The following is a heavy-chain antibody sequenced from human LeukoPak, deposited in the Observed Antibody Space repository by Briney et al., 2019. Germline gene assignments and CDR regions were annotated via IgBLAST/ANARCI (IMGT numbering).Heavy chain of an antibody. CDR1: GGSFSGYY. D-gene: IGHD3-10*01. CDR2: IHHSGST. J-gene: IGHJ5*02. CDR3: ARLKVTMVRAIRGHKRYNWFDP. V-gene: IGHV4-34*01. Sequence: SETLSLTCAVYGGSFSGYYWSWIRQPPGKGLEWIGEIHHSGSTNYNPSLKSRVTISVDTSKNQFSLKLSSVTAADTAVYYCARLKVTMVRAIRGHKRYNWFDPWGQGTLVTASS.